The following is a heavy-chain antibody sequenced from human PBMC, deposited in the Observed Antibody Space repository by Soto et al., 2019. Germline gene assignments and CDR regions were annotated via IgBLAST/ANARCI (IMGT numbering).Heavy chain of an antibody. J-gene: IGHJ5*02. CDR1: GGAVSSGTYY. CDR2: IYFTGST. V-gene: IGHV4-61*01. Sequence: SETLFLTCTVSGGAVSSGTYYWSWIRQPPGKGLEWIGHIYFTGSTNYNPSLKSRVTMSLDTSRNQFSLKLSSVTAADTAVYYCTRGPPRVQWFDPWGLGTLVTVSS. CDR3: TRGPPRVQWFDP.